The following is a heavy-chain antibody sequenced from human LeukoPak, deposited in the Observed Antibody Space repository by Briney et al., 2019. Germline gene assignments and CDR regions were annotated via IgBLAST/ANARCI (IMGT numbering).Heavy chain of an antibody. Sequence: SETLSLTCAVSAYSITSGYYWAWIRQPPGKGLEWIGNIYHSGSTYYNPSLKSRVTISVDTSKNQCSLKLSSVTAADTAVYYCARRYSNSYFDYWGQGTLVTVSS. J-gene: IGHJ4*02. V-gene: IGHV4-38-2*01. CDR2: IYHSGST. CDR3: ARRYSNSYFDY. CDR1: AYSITSGYY. D-gene: IGHD4-11*01.